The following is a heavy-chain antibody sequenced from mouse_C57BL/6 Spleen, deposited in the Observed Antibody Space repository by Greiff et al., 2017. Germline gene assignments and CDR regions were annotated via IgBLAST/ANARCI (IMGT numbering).Heavy chain of an antibody. CDR2: ISSGGSYT. CDR1: GFTFSSYG. CDR3: ARHRAGTGFDY. Sequence: EVKLVESGGDLVKPGGSLKLSCAASGFTFSSYGMSWVRQTPDKRLEWVATISSGGSYTYYPDSVKGRFTISRDNAKNTLYLQMSSLKSEDTAMYYCARHRAGTGFDYWGQGTTLTVSS. V-gene: IGHV5-6*01. D-gene: IGHD4-1*01. J-gene: IGHJ2*01.